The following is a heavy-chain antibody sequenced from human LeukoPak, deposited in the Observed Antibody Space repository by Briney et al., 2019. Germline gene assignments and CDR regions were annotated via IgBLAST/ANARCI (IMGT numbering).Heavy chain of an antibody. CDR2: IYPGDSDT. CDR3: ATSRAHLRYFDWLYQPLDY. J-gene: IGHJ4*02. D-gene: IGHD3-9*01. V-gene: IGHV5-51*01. Sequence: GESLKISCKGSGYSFTSYWIGWVRQMPGKGLEWMGIIYPGDSDTRYSLSFQGQVTISADKSISTAYLQWSSLKASDTAMYYCATSRAHLRYFDWLYQPLDYWGQGTLVTVSS. CDR1: GYSFTSYW.